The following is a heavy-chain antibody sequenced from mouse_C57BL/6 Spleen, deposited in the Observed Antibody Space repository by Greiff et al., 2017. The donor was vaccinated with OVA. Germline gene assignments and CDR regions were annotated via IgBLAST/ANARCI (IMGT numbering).Heavy chain of an antibody. V-gene: IGHV5-4*01. Sequence: EVQRVESGGGLVKPGGSLKLSCAASGFTFSSYAMSWVRQTPEKRLEWVATISDGGSYTYYPDNVKGRFTISRDNAKNNLYLQMSHLKSEDTAMCYCARAYDYLFAYWGQGTLVTVSA. J-gene: IGHJ3*01. CDR3: ARAYDYLFAY. CDR2: ISDGGSYT. CDR1: GFTFSSYA. D-gene: IGHD2-4*01.